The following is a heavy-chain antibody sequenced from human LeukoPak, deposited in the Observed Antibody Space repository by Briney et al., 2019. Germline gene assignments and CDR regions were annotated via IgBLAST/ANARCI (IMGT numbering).Heavy chain of an antibody. J-gene: IGHJ4*02. Sequence: GGSLRLSCAASGFTFSSYDMHWVRQATGKGLEWVSTIGTTGDTYYPGSVKGRFTISRENAKNSLYLQMNNLRAGDAAVYYCARGGAPDFDYWGQGTLVTVSS. CDR2: IGTTGDT. V-gene: IGHV3-13*01. CDR3: ARGGAPDFDY. CDR1: GFTFSSYD. D-gene: IGHD4/OR15-4a*01.